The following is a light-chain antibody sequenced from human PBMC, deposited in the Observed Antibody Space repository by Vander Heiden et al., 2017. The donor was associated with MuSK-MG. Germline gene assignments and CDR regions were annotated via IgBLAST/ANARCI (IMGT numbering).Light chain of an antibody. CDR3: RSYAGIYVV. Sequence: QSALTQPPSASGSPGQSVTISCTGTSSDVGGYNYVAGYQPHPGQSPKLMLYEVSKRPSGVPDRFSGSKSGNTASLTVSGLQAEDESDDYCRSYAGIYVVFGGGPKLTVL. CDR1: SSDVGGYNY. CDR2: EVS. J-gene: IGLJ2*01. V-gene: IGLV2-8*01.